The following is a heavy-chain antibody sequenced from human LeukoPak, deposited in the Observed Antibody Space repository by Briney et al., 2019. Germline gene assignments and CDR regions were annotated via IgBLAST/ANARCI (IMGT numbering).Heavy chain of an antibody. Sequence: GGSLRLSCAASGFTFRSYAMHWVRLAPGKGLEWVSATTGGGDRTYYADSVKGRFTISRDNCKNTLHLQMNSLRADDTAVYYCAKDRATLVVPASSPTNWFDPWGQGTLVTVSS. CDR3: AKDRATLVVPASSPTNWFDP. CDR2: TTGGGDRT. J-gene: IGHJ5*02. CDR1: GFTFRSYA. V-gene: IGHV3-23*01. D-gene: IGHD2-2*01.